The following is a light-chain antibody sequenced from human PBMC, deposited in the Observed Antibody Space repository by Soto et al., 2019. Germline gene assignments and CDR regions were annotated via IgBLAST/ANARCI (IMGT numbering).Light chain of an antibody. Sequence: QSALTQPASVSGSPGQSITISCTGTSSDVGGYNYVSWYQQLPGKAPKLMIYDVSDRPSGVSNRFSASKSGNTASLTISGLQAEDEADYYCSSYRSSSTLYVFGTGTKVTAL. CDR2: DVS. CDR3: SSYRSSSTLYV. J-gene: IGLJ1*01. CDR1: SSDVGGYNY. V-gene: IGLV2-14*03.